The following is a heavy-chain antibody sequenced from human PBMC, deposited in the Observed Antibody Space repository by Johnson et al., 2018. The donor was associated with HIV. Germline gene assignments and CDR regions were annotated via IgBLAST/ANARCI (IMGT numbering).Heavy chain of an antibody. V-gene: IGHV3-30*03. CDR3: ARDLDWGRQSGAFDI. CDR1: GFTFSSYG. Sequence: VQLVESGGGVVQPGRSLRLSCAASGFTFSSYGMHWVRQAPGKGLEWVAVISYDGSNKYYADSVKGRFTISRDNSKNTLYLQMNSLRAEDTAVYYCARDLDWGRQSGAFDIWGQGTMVTVSS. J-gene: IGHJ3*02. D-gene: IGHD7-27*01. CDR2: ISYDGSNK.